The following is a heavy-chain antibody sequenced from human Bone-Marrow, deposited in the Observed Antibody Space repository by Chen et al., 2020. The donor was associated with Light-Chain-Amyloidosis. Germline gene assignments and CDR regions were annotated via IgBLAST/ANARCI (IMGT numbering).Heavy chain of an antibody. Sequence: EVQLVESGGGLVKPGRSLRLSCTASGFTFGDYAMSWFRPAPGKGLEWVGFIRSKAYGGTTEYAASVKGRFTISRDDSKSIAYLQMNSLKTEDTAVYYCTRVRKWELWSNYVDYWGQGTLVTVSS. D-gene: IGHD1-26*01. J-gene: IGHJ4*02. CDR3: TRVRKWELWSNYVDY. V-gene: IGHV3-49*05. CDR1: GFTFGDYA. CDR2: IRSKAYGGTT.